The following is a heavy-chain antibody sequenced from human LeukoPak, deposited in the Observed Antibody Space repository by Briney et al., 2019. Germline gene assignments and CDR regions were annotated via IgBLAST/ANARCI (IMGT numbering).Heavy chain of an antibody. CDR1: GGAISSYY. D-gene: IGHD6-6*01. V-gene: IGHV4-59*01. J-gene: IGHJ6*03. Sequence: SETLSLTCTVSGGAISSYYWSWFRQPPGKGLEWIGYIYYSESTNYNPSLKSRVTISVDTSKNQFSLKLSSVTAADTAVYYCASFVRTYYMDVWGKGTTVTVSS. CDR2: IYYSEST. CDR3: ASFVRTYYMDV.